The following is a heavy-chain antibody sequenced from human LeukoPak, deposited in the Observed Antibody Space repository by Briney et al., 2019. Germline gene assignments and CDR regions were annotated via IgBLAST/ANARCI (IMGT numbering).Heavy chain of an antibody. CDR1: GLTVSSNY. V-gene: IGHV3-53*01. CDR3: ARGVYSSGWYRSIWFDP. J-gene: IGHJ5*02. CDR2: IYSGGST. D-gene: IGHD6-19*01. Sequence: GGSLRLSCAASGLTVSSNYMSWVRQAPGKGLEWVSVIYSGGSTYYADSVKGRFTISRDNSKNTLYLQMNSLRAEDTAVYYCARGVYSSGWYRSIWFDPWGQGTLVTVSS.